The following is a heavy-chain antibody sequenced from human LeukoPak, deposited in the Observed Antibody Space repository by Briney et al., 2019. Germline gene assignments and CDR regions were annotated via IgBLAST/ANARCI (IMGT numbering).Heavy chain of an antibody. CDR2: IKHSGST. CDR3: ARTRYYYNSRSYGAPYYFDY. CDR1: GGSFSGYY. Sequence: SETLSLTCAVYGGSFSGYYWSWIRQPPGKGLEWIGEIKHSGSTNYNPSLKSRVTISVDTSKYQFSLKLSSVTAADTAVYYCARTRYYYNSRSYGAPYYFDYWGQGTLVTVSS. V-gene: IGHV4-34*01. D-gene: IGHD3-10*01. J-gene: IGHJ4*02.